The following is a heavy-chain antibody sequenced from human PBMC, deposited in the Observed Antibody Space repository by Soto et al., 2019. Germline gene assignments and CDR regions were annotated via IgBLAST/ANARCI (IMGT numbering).Heavy chain of an antibody. CDR1: GFTVSSNY. Sequence: GGSLRLSCAASGFTVSSNYMSWVRQAPGKGLEWVSIIYSGDNTFYADSVKGRFTIARDKTKPTLYLQLNSLRAEDTAVYYCATLSSGSGGDCYSGYFQHWGQGTLVTVSS. CDR2: IYSGDNT. CDR3: ATLSSGSGGDCYSGYFQH. J-gene: IGHJ1*01. D-gene: IGHD2-21*02. V-gene: IGHV3-53*01.